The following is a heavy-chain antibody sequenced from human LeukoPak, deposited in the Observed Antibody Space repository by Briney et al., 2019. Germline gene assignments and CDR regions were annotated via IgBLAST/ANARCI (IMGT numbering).Heavy chain of an antibody. CDR3: AKDSKTYSGSYGVDY. J-gene: IGHJ4*02. CDR2: INQDGSEK. Sequence: GGSLRLSCAASGFIFSSYWMSWVRQAPGKGLEWVANINQDGSEKYYVDSVKGRFTISRDNSKNTLYLQMNSLRAEDTAVYYCAKDSKTYSGSYGVDYWGQGTLVTVSS. D-gene: IGHD1-26*01. V-gene: IGHV3-7*01. CDR1: GFIFSSYW.